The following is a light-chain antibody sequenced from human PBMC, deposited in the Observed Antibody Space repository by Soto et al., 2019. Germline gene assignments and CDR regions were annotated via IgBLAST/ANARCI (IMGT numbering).Light chain of an antibody. V-gene: IGKV1-5*01. CDR2: DAS. J-gene: IGKJ2*01. CDR3: PQYNSIT. Sequence: DIQMTQSPSTLSASVGDRVTITCRASQSISSWLAWYQQKPGKAPKLLIYDASSLESGVPSRFSGSGSGTEFTLTIISLQPDDVATYYCPQYNSITFGQGPKLEIK. CDR1: QSISSW.